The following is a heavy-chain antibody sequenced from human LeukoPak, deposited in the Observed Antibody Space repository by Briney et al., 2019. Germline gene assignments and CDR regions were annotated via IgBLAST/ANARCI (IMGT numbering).Heavy chain of an antibody. CDR3: ARGRVYCSSTSCYRTHYYYYMDV. D-gene: IGHD2-2*02. J-gene: IGHJ6*03. CDR2: IYTSGST. V-gene: IGHV4-4*07. Sequence: SETLSLTCTVSGCSISSYYWSWIRQPAGKVLKWIGRIYTSGSTNYNPSLTSRVTMSVDTSKNQFSLKLSSVTAADTAVYYCARGRVYCSSTSCYRTHYYYYMDVWGKGTTVTVSS. CDR1: GCSISSYY.